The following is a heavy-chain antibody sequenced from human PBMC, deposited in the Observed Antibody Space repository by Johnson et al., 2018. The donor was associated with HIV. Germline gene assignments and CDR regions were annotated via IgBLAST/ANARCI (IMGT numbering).Heavy chain of an antibody. CDR3: ARERGYSSVLWKLSEAAFDI. Sequence: VQLVESGGGLVQPGRSLRLSCAASGFTFDDYAMHWVRQAPGKGLEWVSGISWNSGSIGYADSVKGRFTISRDTAKNSLYLQMNSLRAEDTAVYYCARERGYSSVLWKLSEAAFDIWGQGTMVTVSS. J-gene: IGHJ3*02. CDR1: GFTFDDYA. CDR2: ISWNSGSI. D-gene: IGHD6-19*01. V-gene: IGHV3-9*01.